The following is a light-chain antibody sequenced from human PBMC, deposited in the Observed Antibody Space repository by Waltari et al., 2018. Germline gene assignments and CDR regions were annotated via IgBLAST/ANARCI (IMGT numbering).Light chain of an antibody. Sequence: DIQMTQSPSSVSASVGDRVTITCRASQGISTWVAWYQQKPGKAPELLVYAASSLQSGVTSRFTGSGSGTDFTLTISSLQPEDFATYDCQQAYSCPRTFGQGTKVEIK. CDR2: AAS. J-gene: IGKJ1*01. CDR3: QQAYSCPRT. CDR1: QGISTW. V-gene: IGKV1-12*01.